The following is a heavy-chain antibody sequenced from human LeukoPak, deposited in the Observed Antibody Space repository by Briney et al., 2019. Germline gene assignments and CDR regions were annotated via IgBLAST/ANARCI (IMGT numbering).Heavy chain of an antibody. V-gene: IGHV3-7*01. CDR2: IRPTGTDT. CDR3: AGFGYESRLDL. Sequence: GGSLRLSCAAFGFTFSTFWMAWVRQAPGKGLEWVANIRPTGTDTYYVDPAKGRFTISRDNAKNLLFLQMDNLRGEDTALYYCAGFGYESRLDLWGQGTLVSVSS. D-gene: IGHD3-10*01. CDR1: GFTFSTFW. J-gene: IGHJ4*01.